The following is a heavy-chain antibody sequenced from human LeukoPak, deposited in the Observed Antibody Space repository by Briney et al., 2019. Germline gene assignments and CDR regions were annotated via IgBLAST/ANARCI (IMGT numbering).Heavy chain of an antibody. CDR3: AREGGSSSSFDY. V-gene: IGHV3-30-3*01. D-gene: IGHD6-6*01. J-gene: IGHJ4*02. Sequence: QVQLLHSGGGVVQPVRSLRLSCAASGFTFRNYAMHCVRQAPGKRLEWVAVISYDGSNKYYADSVKGRFTISRDNSKNTLYLQMNSLRAEDTAVYYCAREGGSSSSFDYWGQGTLVTVSS. CDR1: GFTFRNYA. CDR2: ISYDGSNK.